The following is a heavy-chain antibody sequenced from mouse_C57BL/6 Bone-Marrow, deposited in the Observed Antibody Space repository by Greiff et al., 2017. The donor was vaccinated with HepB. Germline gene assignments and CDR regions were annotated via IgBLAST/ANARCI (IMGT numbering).Heavy chain of an antibody. CDR3: ARQVVALYYYAMDY. CDR1: GFSLTSYG. J-gene: IGHJ4*01. CDR2: IWSGGST. D-gene: IGHD1-1*01. V-gene: IGHV2-2*01. Sequence: VQLQQSGPGLVQPSQSLSITCTVSGFSLTSYGVHWVRQSPGKGLEWLGVIWSGGSTDYNAAFISRLSISKDNSKSQVFFKMNSLQADDTAIYYCARQVVALYYYAMDYWGQGTSVTVSS.